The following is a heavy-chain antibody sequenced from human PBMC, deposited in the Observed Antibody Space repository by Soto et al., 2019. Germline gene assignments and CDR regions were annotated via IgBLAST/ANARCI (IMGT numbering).Heavy chain of an antibody. CDR2: LSGSGGST. V-gene: IGHV3-23*01. J-gene: IGHJ3*02. D-gene: IGHD7-27*01. CDR3: AKNLHFSRHWVNDAFDI. Sequence: GGSLRLSCAASGFTFSTYSMSWVRQAPGKGLEWVSGLSGSGGSTYYADSVKGRFTISRDNSKNTLYLQMNSLRGEDTAVYYCAKNLHFSRHWVNDAFDIWGQGTMVTVSS. CDR1: GFTFSTYS.